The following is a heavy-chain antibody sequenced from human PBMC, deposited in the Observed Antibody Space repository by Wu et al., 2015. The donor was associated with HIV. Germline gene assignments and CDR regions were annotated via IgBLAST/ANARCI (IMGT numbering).Heavy chain of an antibody. CDR3: ARERMADWYYNL. V-gene: IGHV1-69*12. CDR1: GDTFSTSA. J-gene: IGHJ2*01. Sequence: VQLVQSGAEMKKPRSSVKVSCKASGDTFSTSAISWVRQTPGQGLQWMGGLIPIFGKADYARRFQDRVTITADESTRTVYMELSSLKSEDTAMYYCARERMADWYYNLWGRGTLVTVSS. D-gene: IGHD2-8*01. CDR2: LIPIFGKA.